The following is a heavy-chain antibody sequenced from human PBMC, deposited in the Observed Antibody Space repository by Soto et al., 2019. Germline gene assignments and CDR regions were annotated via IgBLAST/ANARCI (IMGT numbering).Heavy chain of an antibody. D-gene: IGHD6-19*01. Sequence: GGSLRLSCAASGFTFSSYSMNWVRQAPGKGLEWVSYISSGSSTIYYADYVKGRFTISRDNAQNSLYLQMNSLRVEDTAFYYCAKTYSSGRGAFDVWGQGTMVTVSS. V-gene: IGHV3-48*01. J-gene: IGHJ3*01. CDR1: GFTFSSYS. CDR2: ISSGSSTI. CDR3: AKTYSSGRGAFDV.